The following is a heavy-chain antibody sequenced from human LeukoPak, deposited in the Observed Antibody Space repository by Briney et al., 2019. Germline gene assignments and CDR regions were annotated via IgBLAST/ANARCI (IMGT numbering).Heavy chain of an antibody. V-gene: IGHV1-69*13. Sequence: AASVTVSCKASGGTFSSYAISWVRQAPGQGLEWMGGIIPIFGTANYAQKFQGRVTITADESTSTAYMELSSLRAEDTAVYYCARDGDFWSGSIDYWGQGTLVTVSS. J-gene: IGHJ4*02. CDR3: ARDGDFWSGSIDY. CDR1: GGTFSSYA. D-gene: IGHD3-3*01. CDR2: IIPIFGTA.